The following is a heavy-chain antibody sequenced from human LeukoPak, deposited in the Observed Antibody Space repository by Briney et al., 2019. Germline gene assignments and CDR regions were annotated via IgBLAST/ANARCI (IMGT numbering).Heavy chain of an antibody. CDR1: GFTFSSYS. Sequence: GGSLRLSCAASGFTFSSYSMNWVRQAPGKGLEWVSSISSSSSYIYYADSVKGRFTISRDNAKNSLYLQMNSLRAEDTAVYYCARGLGGDYEYYYYGMDVWGQGTTVTVSS. CDR2: ISSSSSYI. D-gene: IGHD4-17*01. J-gene: IGHJ6*02. CDR3: ARGLGGDYEYYYYGMDV. V-gene: IGHV3-21*01.